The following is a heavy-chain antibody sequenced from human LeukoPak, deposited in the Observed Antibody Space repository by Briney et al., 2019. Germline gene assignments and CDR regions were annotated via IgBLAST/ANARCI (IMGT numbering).Heavy chain of an antibody. D-gene: IGHD5-18*01. J-gene: IGHJ4*02. CDR1: GGSISSGDYY. Sequence: NPSETLSLTCTVSGGSISSGDYYWSWIRQPPGKGLEWIGYIYYSGSTYYNPSLKSRVTISVDTSKNQFSLKLSSVTAADTAVYYCARQLWSPYYFDYWGQGTLVTVSS. V-gene: IGHV4-30-4*08. CDR3: ARQLWSPYYFDY. CDR2: IYYSGST.